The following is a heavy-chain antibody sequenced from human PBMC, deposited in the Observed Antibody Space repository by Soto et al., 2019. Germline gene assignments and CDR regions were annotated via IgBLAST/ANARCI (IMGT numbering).Heavy chain of an antibody. J-gene: IGHJ5*02. CDR2: TYYRSKWHN. V-gene: IGHV6-1*01. CDR1: GDSVSSNSAA. D-gene: IGHD4-17*01. CDR3: ARDSPAYGDSTLEGRVVVGASTMIDFPNPLQPLP. Sequence: SQTLSLTCAISGDSVSSNSAAWNWIRQSPSRGLEWLGRTYYRSKWHNDYAVSVKSRITINPDTSKNQFSLQLNSVTPEDTAVYYCARDSPAYGDSTLEGRVVVGASTMIDFPNPLQPLPWG.